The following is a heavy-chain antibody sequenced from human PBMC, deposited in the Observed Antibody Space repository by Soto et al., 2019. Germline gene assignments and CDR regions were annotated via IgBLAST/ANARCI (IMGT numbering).Heavy chain of an antibody. CDR2: ISWNSGSI. CDR1: GFTFDDYA. V-gene: IGHV3-9*01. J-gene: IGHJ4*02. CDR3: AKDMGADQRVATIPIDY. Sequence: EVQLVESGGGLVQPGRSLRLSCAASGFTFDDYAMHWVRQAPGKGLEWVSGISWNSGSIGYADSVKGRFTISRDNAKNSVYLQMNSLRDEDTALYYCAKDMGADQRVATIPIDYWGQGTLVTVSS. D-gene: IGHD5-12*01.